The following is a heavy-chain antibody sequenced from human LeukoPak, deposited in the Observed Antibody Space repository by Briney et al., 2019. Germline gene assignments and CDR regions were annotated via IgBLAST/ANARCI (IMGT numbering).Heavy chain of an antibody. D-gene: IGHD6-19*01. V-gene: IGHV4-39*01. CDR1: ADSITNNFYF. CDR3: ARHKVAVPQGFDY. CDR2: IYYSGTA. Sequence: PSETLSLTCTVSADSITNNFYFWGWVRQPPGTGLEWIGTIYYSGTAYYNPSLKSRATLSLDTSKNQFSLKLTSVTAADTAVYYCARHKVAVPQGFDYWGQGTLVTVSS. J-gene: IGHJ4*02.